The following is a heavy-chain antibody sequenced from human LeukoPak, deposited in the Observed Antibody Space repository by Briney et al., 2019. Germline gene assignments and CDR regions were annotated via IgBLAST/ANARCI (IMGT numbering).Heavy chain of an antibody. J-gene: IGHJ5*02. CDR1: GYTFTGYY. D-gene: IGHD2/OR15-2a*01. CDR2: INPNSGGT. CDR3: AREESADQGQDYNWFDP. V-gene: IGHV1-2*02. Sequence: ASVKVSCKASGYTFTGYYMHWVRQAPGQGLEWMGWINPNSGGTNYAQKFQGRVTMTRDTSISTAYMELSRLRSDDTAVYYCAREESADQGQDYNWFDPWGQGTLVTVSS.